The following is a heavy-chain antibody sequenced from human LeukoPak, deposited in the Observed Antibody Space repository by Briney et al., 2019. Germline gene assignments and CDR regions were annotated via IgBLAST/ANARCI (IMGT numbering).Heavy chain of an antibody. V-gene: IGHV4-4*07. CDR1: GGSISSYY. CDR3: ARANTMVRGVRPYYLDY. CDR2: IYTSGST. Sequence: SETLSLTCTVSGGSISSYYWSWIRQPAGKGLEWIGRIYTSGSTNYNPSLKSRVTMSVDTSKNQFSLKLSSVTAADTAVYYCARANTMVRGVRPYYLDYWGQGTLVTVSS. J-gene: IGHJ4*02. D-gene: IGHD3-10*01.